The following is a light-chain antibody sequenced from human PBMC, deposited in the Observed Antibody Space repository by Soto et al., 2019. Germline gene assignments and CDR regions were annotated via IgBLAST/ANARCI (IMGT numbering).Light chain of an antibody. CDR3: QTWGTGIVV. CDR2: LNSDGSH. Sequence: QPVLTQSPSASASLGASVKLTCTLSSGHSSYAIAWHQQQSEKGPRYLMKLNSDGSHSKGDGIPDRFSGSSSGAERYLTIASRQSEDEADSFCQTWGTGIVVFGGGTKVTVL. CDR1: SGHSSYA. J-gene: IGLJ2*01. V-gene: IGLV4-69*01.